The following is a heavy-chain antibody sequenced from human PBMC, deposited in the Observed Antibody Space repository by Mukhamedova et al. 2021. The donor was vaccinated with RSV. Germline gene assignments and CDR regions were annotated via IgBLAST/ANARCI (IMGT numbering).Heavy chain of an antibody. CDR3: ARGGNTFLTAQASFDY. V-gene: IGHV3-48*02. J-gene: IGHJ4*02. Sequence: AEYMGGRFTISRDNAQNSLSLQMNSLRDDDTAVYYCARGGNTFLTAQASFDYWGQGILVTASS. D-gene: IGHD3-9*01.